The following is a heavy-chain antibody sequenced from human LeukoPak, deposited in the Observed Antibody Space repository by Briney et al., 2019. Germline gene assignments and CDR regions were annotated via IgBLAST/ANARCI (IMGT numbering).Heavy chain of an antibody. Sequence: ASVKVSCKASGYTFTSYDINWVRQATGQGLEWMGWMNPNSGNTGYAQKFQGRVTITRNTSISTAYMELSSLRSEDTAVYYCARGGDCRSPSCGPGWVDPWYQGTLVNVAS. CDR3: ARGGDCRSPSCGPGWVDP. J-gene: IGHJ5*02. D-gene: IGHD2-2*01. CDR2: MNPNSGNT. V-gene: IGHV1-8*03. CDR1: GYTFTSYD.